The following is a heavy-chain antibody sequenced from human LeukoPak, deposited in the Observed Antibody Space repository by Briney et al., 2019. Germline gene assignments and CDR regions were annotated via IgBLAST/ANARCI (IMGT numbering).Heavy chain of an antibody. CDR1: GGSISSYY. Sequence: PSETLSLTCTVSGGSISSYYWTWIRQPPGKGLEWIGYIYYSGSTNYNPSLKSRVTISVDTSKNQFSLNLSSVTAADTAVYYCARSLSGWYDDAFDIWGQGTMVTVSS. D-gene: IGHD6-19*01. CDR3: ARSLSGWYDDAFDI. CDR2: IYYSGST. V-gene: IGHV4-59*01. J-gene: IGHJ3*02.